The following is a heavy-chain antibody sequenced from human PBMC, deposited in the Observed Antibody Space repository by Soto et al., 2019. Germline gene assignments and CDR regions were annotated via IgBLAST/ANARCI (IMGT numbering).Heavy chain of an antibody. V-gene: IGHV2-5*02. Sequence: FRPTLVNPTQTLTLSCTFSGFSLSTDDVGVGWIRQPPGKALDWLAVIYWDDDKRYSPSLKSRLTITKDTSKNQVLLTMTNMDPVDTXTYFCARSKYSISSFDYWGQGALVTVSS. D-gene: IGHD6-6*01. CDR3: ARSKYSISSFDY. CDR2: IYWDDDK. J-gene: IGHJ4*02. CDR1: GFSLSTDDVG.